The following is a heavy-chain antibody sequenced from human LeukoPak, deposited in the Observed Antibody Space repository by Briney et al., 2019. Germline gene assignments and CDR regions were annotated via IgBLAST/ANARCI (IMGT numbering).Heavy chain of an antibody. J-gene: IGHJ4*02. D-gene: IGHD4-17*01. CDR1: GYTFTGYY. V-gene: IGHV1-46*01. Sequence: ASVKVSCKASGYTFTGYYMHWVRQAPGQGLEWMGIINPSGGSTSYAQKFQGRVTMTRDMSTSTVHMELSSLRSEDTAVYYCASATTGTFDYWGQGTLVTVSS. CDR3: ASATTGTFDY. CDR2: INPSGGST.